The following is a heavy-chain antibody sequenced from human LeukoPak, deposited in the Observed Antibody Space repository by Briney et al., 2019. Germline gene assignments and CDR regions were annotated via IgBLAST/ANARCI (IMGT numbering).Heavy chain of an antibody. D-gene: IGHD6-6*01. CDR2: ISADNGNT. V-gene: IGHV1-18*01. J-gene: IGHJ5*02. CDR3: ARVVRGIAALGWFDP. CDR1: GYTFTSYG. Sequence: GASVKVSCKASGYTFTSYGISWVRQAPGQGLEWMGWISADNGNTNYAQKLQGRVTMTTDTSTSTAYMELRSLRSDDTAVYYCARVVRGIAALGWFDPWGQGTLVTVSS.